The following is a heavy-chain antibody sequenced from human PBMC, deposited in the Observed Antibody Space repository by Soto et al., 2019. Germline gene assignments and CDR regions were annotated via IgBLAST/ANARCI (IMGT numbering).Heavy chain of an antibody. CDR1: GFTFSSYC. CDR3: AKAITYDFWSGYYTGWAANYYYGMAV. J-gene: IGHJ6*02. V-gene: IGHV3-30*18. D-gene: IGHD3-3*01. CDR2: RSYDGSNK. Sequence: XGSLRLYCAASGFTFSSYCMHWVRQAPGKGLGWVAGRSYDGSNKYYADSVKGRFTISRDNSKNTLYLQMNSLRAEDTAVYYCAKAITYDFWSGYYTGWAANYYYGMAVWGQGTTVTVS.